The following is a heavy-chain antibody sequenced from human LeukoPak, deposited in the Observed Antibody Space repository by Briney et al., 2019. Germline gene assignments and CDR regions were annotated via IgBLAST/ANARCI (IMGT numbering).Heavy chain of an antibody. V-gene: IGHV4-39*01. Sequence: KASETLSLTCNASGVSISSSSYYWGWIRQPPGKGLEWIGSIYSSGSTYYNSSLKSRVTISIDTSKNQVSLKMSSVTAADTAVYYCARIYGGNHYYYYYYYYMDVWGKGTTVTVSS. J-gene: IGHJ6*03. CDR3: ARIYGGNHYYYYYYYYMDV. CDR1: GVSISSSSYY. CDR2: IYSSGST. D-gene: IGHD4-23*01.